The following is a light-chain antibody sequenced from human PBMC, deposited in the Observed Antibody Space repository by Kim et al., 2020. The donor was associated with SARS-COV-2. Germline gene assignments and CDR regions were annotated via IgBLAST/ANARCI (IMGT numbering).Light chain of an antibody. CDR3: SSYTSSSTVV. CDR1: AREVGVYNH. J-gene: IGLJ2*01. CDR2: DVS. Sequence: GQAITITRDGTAREVGVYNHDSGYKQHPGKAPKLMIYDVSNRPSGVSNRFSGSKSGNTASLTISGLQAEDEADYYCSSYTSSSTVVFGGGTQLTVL. V-gene: IGLV2-14*03.